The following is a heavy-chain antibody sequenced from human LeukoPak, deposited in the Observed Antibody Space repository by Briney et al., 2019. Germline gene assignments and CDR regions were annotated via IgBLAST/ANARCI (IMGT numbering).Heavy chain of an antibody. CDR1: GFTFSSYS. V-gene: IGHV3-30*03. Sequence: GGSLRLSCAASGFTFSSYSMHWVRQAPGKGLEWLAVILYDGSMQYYAESMKGRLTISRDNSRNTVYMKMSSLRTEDTAVYYCARDPRGPTTYDSSARDSLDYWGQGTLVTVSS. J-gene: IGHJ4*02. CDR3: ARDPRGPTTYDSSARDSLDY. D-gene: IGHD3-22*01. CDR2: ILYDGSMQ.